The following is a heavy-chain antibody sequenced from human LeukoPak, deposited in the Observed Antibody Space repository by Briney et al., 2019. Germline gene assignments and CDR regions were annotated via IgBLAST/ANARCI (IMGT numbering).Heavy chain of an antibody. CDR2: ISSSGSTI. D-gene: IGHD3-10*02. V-gene: IGHV3-48*03. CDR3: AELGITMIGGV. CDR1: GFTFSSYE. J-gene: IGHJ6*04. Sequence: GGSLRLSCAASGFTFSSYEMNWVLQAPGKGLEWVSYISSSGSTIFYADSVKGRFTISRDNAKNSLYLQMNSLRAEDTAVYYCAELGITMIGGVWGKGTTVTISS.